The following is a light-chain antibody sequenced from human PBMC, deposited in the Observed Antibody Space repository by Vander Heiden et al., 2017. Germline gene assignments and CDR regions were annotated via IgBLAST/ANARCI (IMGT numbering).Light chain of an antibody. V-gene: IGLV3-21*02. CDR3: QVWDSSSDHPYV. CDR2: DDS. J-gene: IGLJ1*01. CDR1: NIGSKS. Sequence: SYLLTQPPSVSVAPGQTARITCGGTNIGSKSVHWYQQKPGQAPVLVVYDDSDRPSGIPERFSGSNSGNTVTLTISRVEAGDEADYYCQVWDSSSDHPYVFGTGTKVTVL.